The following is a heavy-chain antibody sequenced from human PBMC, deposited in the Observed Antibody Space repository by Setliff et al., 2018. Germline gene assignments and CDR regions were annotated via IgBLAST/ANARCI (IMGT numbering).Heavy chain of an antibody. J-gene: IGHJ5*02. D-gene: IGHD3-10*01. CDR2: IXSTXKT. CDR3: ARTSTYVLGSGSYWDRWFDP. V-gene: IGHV4-31*03. Sequence: PSETLSLTCTVSGDSLSGDNYFWSWIRHIPGKGLQWLGHIXSTXKTYYNPSLKSRLVMSVDTSKSECALRLSSVTAADTAVYYCARTSTYVLGSGSYWDRWFDPWSQGTLVTVSS. CDR1: GDSLSGDNYF.